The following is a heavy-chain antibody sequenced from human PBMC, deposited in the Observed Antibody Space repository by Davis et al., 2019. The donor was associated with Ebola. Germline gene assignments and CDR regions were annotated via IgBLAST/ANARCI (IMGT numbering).Heavy chain of an antibody. D-gene: IGHD7-27*01. V-gene: IGHV3-21*01. Sequence: PGGSLRLSCAASGFTFSSYWMHWVRQAPGKGLEWVSSISSSSSYIYSADSVKGRFTISRDNAKNSLYLQMNSLRAEDTAVYYCARGGVGNWGFFDYWGQGTLVTVSS. J-gene: IGHJ4*02. CDR2: ISSSSSYI. CDR3: ARGGVGNWGFFDY. CDR1: GFTFSSYW.